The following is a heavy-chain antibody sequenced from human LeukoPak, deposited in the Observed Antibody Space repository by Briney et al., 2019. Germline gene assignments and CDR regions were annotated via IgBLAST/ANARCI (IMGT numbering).Heavy chain of an antibody. CDR3: ARDNYDSSGPYYFDY. Sequence: GGSLRLSCAASGFIFSTYEMTWVRQSPGKGLEWVLYISSSGSTIYYADSVKGRFTISRDNARNSLYLQMNSLRAEDTAVYYCARDNYDSSGPYYFDYWGQGTLVTVSS. CDR2: ISSSGSTI. CDR1: GFIFSTYE. D-gene: IGHD3-22*01. J-gene: IGHJ4*02. V-gene: IGHV3-48*03.